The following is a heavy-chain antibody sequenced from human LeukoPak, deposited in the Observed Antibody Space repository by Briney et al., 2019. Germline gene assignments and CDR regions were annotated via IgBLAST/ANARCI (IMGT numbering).Heavy chain of an antibody. Sequence: QAGGSLRLSCAASGFTLSDHYMDWVRQAPGKGLEWVGRTRNKANSYSTEYATSVKAKFTISRDDSKNSLYLQMNSLKTEDTAVYYCARAGDYYSTGDCWGQGTLVTVSS. V-gene: IGHV3-72*01. J-gene: IGHJ4*02. D-gene: IGHD3-22*01. CDR3: ARAGDYYSTGDC. CDR2: TRNKANSYST. CDR1: GFTLSDHY.